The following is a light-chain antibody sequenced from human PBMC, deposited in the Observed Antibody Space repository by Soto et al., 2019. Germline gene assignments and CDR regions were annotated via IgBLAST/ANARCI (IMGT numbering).Light chain of an antibody. CDR2: GGS. J-gene: IGKJ1*01. Sequence: EIVLTQSPATLSVSPGELVTLSCRASKSVSGYLGWYQQKLGQAPRLLIYGGSTRAAGIPARFSGRGSGTEFTLTITSLQSEDFALYYCQQYNGRPWTFGQGTRVEL. CDR3: QQYNGRPWT. V-gene: IGKV3-15*01. CDR1: KSVSGY.